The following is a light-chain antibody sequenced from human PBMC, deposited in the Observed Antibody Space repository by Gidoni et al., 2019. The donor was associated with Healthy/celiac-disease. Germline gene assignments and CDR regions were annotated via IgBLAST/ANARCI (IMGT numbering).Light chain of an antibody. CDR1: QSVSCN. CDR3: QQYNNWPLYT. CDR2: GAY. J-gene: IGKJ2*01. V-gene: IGKV3-15*01. Sequence: EIVLTQSPPTLSVSQGESATLSCMTSQSVSCNLSWYQQKPGQAPRLLIYGAYTRATGIPASFSGSGSGTEFTLTISSLQSEDFAVYYCQQYNNWPLYTFGQGTKLEIK.